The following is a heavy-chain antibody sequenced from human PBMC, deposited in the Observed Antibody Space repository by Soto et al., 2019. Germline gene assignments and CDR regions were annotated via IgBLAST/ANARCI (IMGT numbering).Heavy chain of an antibody. CDR1: GFPLTRGFY. Sequence: PSETLSPPRGVSGFPLTRGFYRGWGPQSPGKRLEWIGTISYSAKTFYNPSLASRFSMAVDSSKNQFSLRLTSVTAADTALYYCTRGAGAPWVRFDSWGRGILVTVS. V-gene: IGHV4-38-2*01. CDR2: ISYSAKT. CDR3: TRGAGAPWVRFDS. J-gene: IGHJ4*02. D-gene: IGHD3-16*01.